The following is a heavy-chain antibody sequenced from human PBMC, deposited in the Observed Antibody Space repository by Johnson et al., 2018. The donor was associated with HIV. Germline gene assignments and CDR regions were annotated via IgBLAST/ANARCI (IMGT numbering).Heavy chain of an antibody. D-gene: IGHD3-22*01. V-gene: IGHV3-11*04. Sequence: VQLVESGGGVVQPGRSLRLSCAASGFTFSDYYMSWIRQAPGKGLEWVSYNSSSGSPKYYAASVKGRFTISRDNAKNSLYLQMNSLRAEDTAVYYCAKGPYYYESSDYRWGQGTMVTVSS. J-gene: IGHJ3*01. CDR1: GFTFSDYY. CDR3: AKGPYYYESSDYR. CDR2: NSSSGSPK.